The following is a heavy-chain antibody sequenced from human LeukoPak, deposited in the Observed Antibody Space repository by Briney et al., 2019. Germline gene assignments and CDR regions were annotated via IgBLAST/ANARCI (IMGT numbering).Heavy chain of an antibody. V-gene: IGHV3-7*01. CDR2: IKQDGSEK. CDR3: ARDLQLVGATNIVDY. Sequence: GGSLRLSCAASGFTFSNYWMSWVRQAPGKGLEWVANIKQDGSEKYYVNSVKGRFTISRDNAKNSLYLQMNSLRAEDTAVYYCARDLQLVGATNIVDYWGQGTLVTVSS. CDR1: GFTFSNYW. J-gene: IGHJ4*02. D-gene: IGHD1-26*01.